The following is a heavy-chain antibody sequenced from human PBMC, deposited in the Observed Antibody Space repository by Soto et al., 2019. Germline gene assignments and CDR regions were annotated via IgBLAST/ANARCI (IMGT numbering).Heavy chain of an antibody. J-gene: IGHJ6*02. D-gene: IGHD6-25*01. CDR3: ARMGSQRYYYYGMDV. Sequence: EVQLVESGGGLVKPGGSLRLSCAASGFTFSSYSMNWVRQAPGKGLEWVSSISSSSSYIYYADSVKVRFTISRDNAKNSLYLQMNSLRAEDTAVYSCARMGSQRYYYYGMDVWGQGTTVTVSS. CDR1: GFTFSSYS. CDR2: ISSSSSYI. V-gene: IGHV3-21*01.